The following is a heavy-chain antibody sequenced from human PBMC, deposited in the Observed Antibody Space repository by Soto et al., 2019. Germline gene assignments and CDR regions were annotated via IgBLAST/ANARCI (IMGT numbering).Heavy chain of an antibody. CDR3: TSATPDYYGSGSRNWFDP. CDR1: GFTFSGSA. CDR2: IRSKANSYAT. J-gene: IGHJ5*02. D-gene: IGHD3-10*01. V-gene: IGHV3-73*01. Sequence: GGPLRLSCAASGFTFSGSAMHWVRQASGEGLGGVGRIRSKANSYATAYAASVKGRFTISRDDSKNTAYLQMNSLKTEDTAVYYCTSATPDYYGSGSRNWFDPWGQGTLVTVSS.